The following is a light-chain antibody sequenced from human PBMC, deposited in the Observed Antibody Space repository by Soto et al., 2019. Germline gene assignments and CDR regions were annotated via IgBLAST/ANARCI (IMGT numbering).Light chain of an antibody. CDR3: SSYTSSSTL. CDR2: EVS. CDR1: SSDVGSYNY. V-gene: IGLV2-14*01. J-gene: IGLJ1*01. Sequence: QPVLTQPAPVSGSPGQSITISCTGTSSDVGSYNYVSWYQQHPGKAPKLMIYEVSDRPSGISSRFSGSKSGNTASLTISGLQTEDEADYYCSSYTSSSTLFGTGTKVTVL.